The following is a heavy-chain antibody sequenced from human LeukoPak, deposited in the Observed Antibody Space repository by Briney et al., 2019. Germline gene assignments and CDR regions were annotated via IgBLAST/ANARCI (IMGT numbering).Heavy chain of an antibody. J-gene: IGHJ3*02. V-gene: IGHV4-39*01. CDR3: ASPYSYGDAFDI. Sequence: SETLSLTCTVSGGSISSSSYYWGWIREPPGKGLEWIGSIYYSGSTYYNPSLKSRVTISVDTSKNQFSLKLSSVTAADTAVYYCASPYSYGDAFDIWGQGTMVTVCS. D-gene: IGHD5-18*01. CDR2: IYYSGST. CDR1: GGSISSSSYY.